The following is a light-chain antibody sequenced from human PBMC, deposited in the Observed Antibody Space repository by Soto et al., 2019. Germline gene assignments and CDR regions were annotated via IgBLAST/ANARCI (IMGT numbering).Light chain of an antibody. V-gene: IGLV1-44*01. J-gene: IGLJ1*01. CDR2: SHS. Sequence: QSVLTQPPSASGTPGQRVTLSCSGSSSNIGSNAVNWYQQLPGTAPKLLIYSHSQRPSGVPDRFSGSKSGTSASLAISGLQSEDEADYYCAAWDDILNGCLFGTATKATV. CDR1: SSNIGSNA. CDR3: AAWDDILNGCL.